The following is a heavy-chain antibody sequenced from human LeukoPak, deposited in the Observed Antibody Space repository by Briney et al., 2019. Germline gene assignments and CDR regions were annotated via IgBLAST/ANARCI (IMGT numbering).Heavy chain of an antibody. D-gene: IGHD6-13*01. Sequence: PSETLSLTCTVSRGSITSYSWSWIRQSAGKGLEWIGRIDTSGTTKYNPSLKSRVTISVDTSKNQFSLKLSSVTAADTAVYYCARQQRNYYYYMDVWGKGTTVTISS. CDR2: IDTSGTT. CDR1: RGSITSYS. J-gene: IGHJ6*03. V-gene: IGHV4-4*07. CDR3: ARQQRNYYYYMDV.